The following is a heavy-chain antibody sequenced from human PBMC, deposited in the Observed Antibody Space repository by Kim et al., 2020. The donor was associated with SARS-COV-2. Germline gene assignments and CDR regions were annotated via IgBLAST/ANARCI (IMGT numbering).Heavy chain of an antibody. V-gene: IGHV4-39*01. Sequence: SETLSLTCTVSGGSISSGNYFWGWIRQPPGKGLEWIGNFYYGGSTYYSPSLKSRVTMFADTSKNQFSLRLRSVTAADTAVYYCARPHSGRGGGAWFDPWGQGTLVTVSS. CDR3: ARPHSGRGGGAWFDP. CDR2: FYYGGST. J-gene: IGHJ5*02. D-gene: IGHD1-26*01. CDR1: GGSISSGNYF.